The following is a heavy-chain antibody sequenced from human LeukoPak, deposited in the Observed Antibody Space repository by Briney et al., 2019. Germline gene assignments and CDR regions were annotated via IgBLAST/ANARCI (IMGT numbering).Heavy chain of an antibody. CDR1: GFTFSSYA. J-gene: IGHJ4*02. D-gene: IGHD6-6*01. CDR2: ISSSGGST. CDR3: ARGPRYCSSSYDFDY. V-gene: IGHV3-64*01. Sequence: GGPLRLSCAASGFTFSSYAMHWVRQAPGKGLEYVSAISSSGGSTYYANSVKARFTISRDNSKNTLYLQMGSLSAEDMAVYYCARGPRYCSSSYDFDYWGQGTLVTVSS.